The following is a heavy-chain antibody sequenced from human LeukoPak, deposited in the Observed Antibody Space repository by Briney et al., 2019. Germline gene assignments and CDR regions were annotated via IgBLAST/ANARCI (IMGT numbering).Heavy chain of an antibody. CDR2: INPNSGGT. D-gene: IGHD3-3*01. CDR1: GCTFTGYY. CDR3: ARDSDTRRNYDFWSGYYNFVY. Sequence: GASVKVSCKASGCTFTGYYMHWVRRAPGQGLEWMGWINPNSGGTNYAQKFQGRVTMTRDTSISTAYMELSRLRSDDTAVYYCARDSDTRRNYDFWSGYYNFVYWGQGTLVTVSS. J-gene: IGHJ4*02. V-gene: IGHV1-2*02.